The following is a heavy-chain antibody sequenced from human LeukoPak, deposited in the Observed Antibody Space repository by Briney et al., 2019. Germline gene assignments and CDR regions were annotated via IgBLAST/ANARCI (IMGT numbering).Heavy chain of an antibody. D-gene: IGHD1-14*01. V-gene: IGHV1-18*01. J-gene: IGHJ5*02. CDR1: GYSFTIYS. CDR3: ARDFEARVRGNLNWFDP. Sequence: ASVKVSCKASGYSFTIYSINWFRQAPGQGLEWLGWTSVYNGNTKYAQRFQGRVTMTTDTSTSTAYMELRSLRSDDTAIYYCARDFEARVRGNLNWFDPWGQGTLVTVSS. CDR2: TSVYNGNT.